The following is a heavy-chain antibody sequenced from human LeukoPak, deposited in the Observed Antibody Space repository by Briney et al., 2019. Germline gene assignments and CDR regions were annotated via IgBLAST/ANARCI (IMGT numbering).Heavy chain of an antibody. Sequence: ASVTVSCKASGGTFSSYAISWVRQAPGQWLEWMGGIIPIFGTANYAQKFQGRVTITADESTSTAYMELSSLRSEDTAVYYCARRDDGNYVYDYWGQGTLVTVSS. CDR1: GGTFSSYA. D-gene: IGHD4-17*01. V-gene: IGHV1-69*13. J-gene: IGHJ4*02. CDR2: IIPIFGTA. CDR3: ARRDDGNYVYDY.